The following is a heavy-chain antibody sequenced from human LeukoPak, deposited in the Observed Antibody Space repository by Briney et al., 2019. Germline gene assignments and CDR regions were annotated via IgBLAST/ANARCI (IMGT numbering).Heavy chain of an antibody. CDR2: ISAGSSST. J-gene: IGHJ4*02. V-gene: IGHV3-21*01. D-gene: IGHD2-21*01. CDR3: AICGGGACHKGYSDH. Sequence: GGSLRLSCVGSGFTFSNYNMNWVRQAPGQGLEWVSSISAGSSSTHYAASLKGRFTISRDNAKNSLYLQMNSLRAEDTAVYYCAICGGGACHKGYSDHWGQGTLVTVSS. CDR1: GFTFSNYN.